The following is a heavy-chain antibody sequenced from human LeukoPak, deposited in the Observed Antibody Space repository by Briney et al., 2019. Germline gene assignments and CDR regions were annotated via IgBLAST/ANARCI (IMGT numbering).Heavy chain of an antibody. J-gene: IGHJ4*02. V-gene: IGHV3-64*01. D-gene: IGHD6-19*01. Sequence: PGGSLRLSCAASGFTFSAYAMHWVRQAPGKGLEYVSAIGGDGGGTYYANSVKGRFTISRDNSKNTLYLHMGSLTTEDMAVYYCARDLGGVAEYYFDYWGQGTLVTVSS. CDR1: GFTFSAYA. CDR3: ARDLGGVAEYYFDY. CDR2: IGGDGGGT.